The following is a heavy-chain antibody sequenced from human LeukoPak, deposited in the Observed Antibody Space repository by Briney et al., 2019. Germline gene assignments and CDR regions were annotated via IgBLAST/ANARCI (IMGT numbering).Heavy chain of an antibody. V-gene: IGHV4-39*01. CDR3: ARLSSVTYCSGGSCSRGGYDY. CDR1: GGSITSSPYY. Sequence: SEPLSLTCTVSGGSITSSPYYWGWIRQAPGKALEWIANIYYSGTIAYNPSLKSRVTISVDPPKIQFSLELTSVTAADTAVYYCARLSSVTYCSGGSCSRGGYDYWGQGTLVTVSS. D-gene: IGHD2-15*01. J-gene: IGHJ4*02. CDR2: IYYSGTI.